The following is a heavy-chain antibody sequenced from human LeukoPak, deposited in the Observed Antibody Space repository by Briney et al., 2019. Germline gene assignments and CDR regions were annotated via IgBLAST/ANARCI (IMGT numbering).Heavy chain of an antibody. CDR1: GFTFSSYS. D-gene: IGHD2-2*02. J-gene: IGHJ4*02. Sequence: GGSLRLSCAASGFTFSSYSMNWVRQAPGKGLEWVSYISSSSSTIYYADSVKGRFTISRDNAKNSLYLQMNSLRDEDTAVYYCARDVCSSTSCYSTYWGQGTLVTVSS. CDR2: ISSSSSTI. CDR3: ARDVCSSTSCYSTY. V-gene: IGHV3-48*02.